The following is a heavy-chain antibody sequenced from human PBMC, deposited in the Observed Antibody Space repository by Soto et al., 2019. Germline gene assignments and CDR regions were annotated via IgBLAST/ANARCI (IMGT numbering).Heavy chain of an antibody. J-gene: IGHJ3*02. CDR3: ARDRSYDVNPFDPFDI. CDR2: IYHSGST. V-gene: IGHV4-61*01. D-gene: IGHD3-22*01. CDR1: GGSVSIGSHY. Sequence: SETLSLTCTGSGGSVSIGSHYLSWIRQPPGKGLEWIAYIYHSGSTDYNPSLKSRVSISVDLSKNQFSLRLDSVTAADTAVYYCARDRSYDVNPFDPFDISGRRTMVPVS.